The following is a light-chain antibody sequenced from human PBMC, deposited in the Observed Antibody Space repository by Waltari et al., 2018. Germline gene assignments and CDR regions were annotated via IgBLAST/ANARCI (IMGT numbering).Light chain of an antibody. J-gene: IGKJ1*01. V-gene: IGKV1-5*03. CDR2: KAS. CDR1: QSVSSW. CDR3: QQYETYFWT. Sequence: DIQMTQSPSTLSASVGDRVTITCRASQSVSSWLAWYQQKPGKAPKLLIYKASTLESGVPSRFSGSGSGTEFTLTISSLQPDDFAAYYCQQYETYFWTFGQGTKAEIK.